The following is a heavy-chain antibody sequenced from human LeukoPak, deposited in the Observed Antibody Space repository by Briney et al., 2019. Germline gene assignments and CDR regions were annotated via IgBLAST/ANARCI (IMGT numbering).Heavy chain of an antibody. J-gene: IGHJ6*03. CDR3: ARIGEMATRYYYYYMDV. D-gene: IGHD5-24*01. V-gene: IGHV4-61*01. CDR1: GYSISSGYY. CDR2: IYYSGST. Sequence: SETLSLTCAVSGYSISSGYYWSWIRQPPGKGLEWIGYIYYSGSTNYNPSLKSRVTISVDTSKNQFSLKLSSVTAADTAVYYCARIGEMATRYYYYYMDVWGKGTTVTVSS.